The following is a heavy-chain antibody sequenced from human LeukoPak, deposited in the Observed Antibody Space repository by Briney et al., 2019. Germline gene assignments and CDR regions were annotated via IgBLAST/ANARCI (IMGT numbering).Heavy chain of an antibody. V-gene: IGHV4-38-2*02. CDR3: AATLLWFGELLDY. CDR1: GGSISSGYY. Sequence: SETLSLTCTVSGGSISSGYYWGWIRQPPGKGLEWIGSIYHSGSTYYNPSLKSRVTISVDTSKNQFSLKLSSVTAADTAVYYCAATLLWFGELLDYWGQGTLVTVSS. CDR2: IYHSGST. J-gene: IGHJ4*02. D-gene: IGHD3-10*01.